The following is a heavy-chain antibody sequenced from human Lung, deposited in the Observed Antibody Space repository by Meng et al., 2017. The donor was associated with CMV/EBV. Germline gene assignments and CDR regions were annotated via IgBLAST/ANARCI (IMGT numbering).Heavy chain of an antibody. CDR2: IKQDRSEK. CDR3: ARDRTGYSSGWYGYYGMDV. J-gene: IGHJ6*02. D-gene: IGHD6-19*01. CDR1: GFTFSSYW. V-gene: IGHV3-7*01. Sequence: GESLKISCAASGFTFSSYWMSWVRQAPGKGLEWVANIKQDRSEKYYVDSVKGRFTISRDNAKDSLYLQMNSLRAEDTAVYYCARDRTGYSSGWYGYYGMDVWGQGNXVNGAS.